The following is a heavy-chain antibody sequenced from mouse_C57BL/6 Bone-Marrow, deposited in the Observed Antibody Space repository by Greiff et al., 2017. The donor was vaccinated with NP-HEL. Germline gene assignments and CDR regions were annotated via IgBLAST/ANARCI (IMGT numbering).Heavy chain of an antibody. CDR3: ARSSFYYSNYWYFDV. J-gene: IGHJ1*03. CDR2: IYPRSGNT. CDR1: GYTFTSYG. V-gene: IGHV1-81*01. Sequence: QVQLQQSGAELARPGASVKLSCKASGYTFTSYGISWVKQRTGQGLEWIGEIYPRSGNTYYNEKFKGKATLTADKSSSTAYMELRSLTSEDSAVYFCARSSFYYSNYWYFDVWGTGTTVTVSS. D-gene: IGHD2-5*01.